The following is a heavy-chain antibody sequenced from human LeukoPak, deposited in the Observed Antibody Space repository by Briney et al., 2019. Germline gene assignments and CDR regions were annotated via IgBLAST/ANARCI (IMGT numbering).Heavy chain of an antibody. J-gene: IGHJ4*02. D-gene: IGHD6-6*01. Sequence: GGSLRLSCAASGFTFSNYAMHWVRQAPGKGLEWVAVTSYDESNKYYADSVKGRFTISRDNSKKTLYLQMNSLRGEDTAVYYCARVVVSSSSDYFDYWGQGTLVIVSS. CDR1: GFTFSNYA. CDR2: TSYDESNK. V-gene: IGHV3-30*04. CDR3: ARVVVSSSSDYFDY.